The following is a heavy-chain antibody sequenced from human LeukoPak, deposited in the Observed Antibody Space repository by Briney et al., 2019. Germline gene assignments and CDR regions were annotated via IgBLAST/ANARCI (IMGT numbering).Heavy chain of an antibody. J-gene: IGHJ5*02. CDR2: INPNSGGT. D-gene: IGHD2-2*01. V-gene: IGHV1-2*02. Sequence: ASVKVSCMASGYTFTGYYMHWGRQAPGEGLEWMWWINPNSGGTNYAQKLQGRVTMTRDTSISTAYMELSRLRSDDTAVYYCARTPSRADIVVVPAAFNWFDPWGQGTLVTVSS. CDR3: ARTPSRADIVVVPAAFNWFDP. CDR1: GYTFTGYY.